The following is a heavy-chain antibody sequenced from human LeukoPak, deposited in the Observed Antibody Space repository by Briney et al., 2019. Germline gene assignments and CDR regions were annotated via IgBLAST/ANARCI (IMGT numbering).Heavy chain of an antibody. CDR2: IKQDGSEK. V-gene: IGHV3-7*01. D-gene: IGHD6-19*01. J-gene: IGHJ6*03. CDR3: ARLYSSGWFPPPNAYHYYYMDV. CDR1: GFTFSSYW. Sequence: GGSLRLSCAASGFTFSSYWMSWVRQAPGKGLEWVANIKQDGSEKYYVDSVKGRFTISRDNAKNSLYLQMNSLRAEDTAVYYCARLYSSGWFPPPNAYHYYYMDVWGKGTTVTVSS.